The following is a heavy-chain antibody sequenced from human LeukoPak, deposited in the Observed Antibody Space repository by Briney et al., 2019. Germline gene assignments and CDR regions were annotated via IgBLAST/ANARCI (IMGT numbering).Heavy chain of an antibody. J-gene: IGHJ4*02. CDR2: IYWDDDK. D-gene: IGHD3-10*01. CDR3: AHTSRIVVRGVRRFFDY. V-gene: IGHV2-5*02. Sequence: KESGPTLVKPTQTLTMTCTFSGFSLSTRGVGVGWIRQPPGKALEWLALIYWDDDKRYSPSLKSRLTITKDTSKNLVVLTMTNMDPVDTATYYCAHTSRIVVRGVRRFFDYWGQGTLVTVSS. CDR1: GFSLSTRGVG.